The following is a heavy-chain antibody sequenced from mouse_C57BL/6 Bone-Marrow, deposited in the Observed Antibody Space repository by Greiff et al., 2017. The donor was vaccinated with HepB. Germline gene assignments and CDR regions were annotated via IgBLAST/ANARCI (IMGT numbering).Heavy chain of an antibody. Sequence: QVQLQHSGAELVKPGASVKISCKASGYAFSSYWMNWVKQRPGKGLEWIGQIYPGDGDTNYNGKFKGKATLTADKSSSTAYMQLSSLTSEDSAVYFCARWVYSNYVSYAMDYWGQGTSVTVSS. V-gene: IGHV1-80*01. J-gene: IGHJ4*01. D-gene: IGHD2-5*01. CDR1: GYAFSSYW. CDR2: IYPGDGDT. CDR3: ARWVYSNYVSYAMDY.